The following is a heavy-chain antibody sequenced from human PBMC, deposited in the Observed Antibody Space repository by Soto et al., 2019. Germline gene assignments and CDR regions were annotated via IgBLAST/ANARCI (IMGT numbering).Heavy chain of an antibody. CDR1: GYTFTSYG. J-gene: IGHJ4*02. D-gene: IGHD3-22*01. CDR3: ARSGYYDSSGYPLDY. Sequence: ASVKVSCKASGYTFTSYGISWVRQAPGQGLEWMGWISAYNGNTNYAQKLQGRVTMTTDTSTSTAYMELRSLRSDDTAVYYCARSGYYDSSGYPLDYWGQGTLVTVSS. CDR2: ISAYNGNT. V-gene: IGHV1-18*01.